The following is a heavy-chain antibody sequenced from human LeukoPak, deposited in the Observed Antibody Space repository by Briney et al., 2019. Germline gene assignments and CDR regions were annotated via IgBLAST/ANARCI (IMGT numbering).Heavy chain of an antibody. D-gene: IGHD3-16*02. CDR2: FGPEDGET. J-gene: IGHJ4*02. V-gene: IGHV1-24*01. Sequence: ASVKVSFKVSGYTLTELSMHWVRQAPGKGLEWMGGFGPEDGETIYAQKFQGRVTMTEDTSTDTAYMELSSLRSEDTAVYYCATGDYDYVWGSYRHFDYWGQGTLVTVSS. CDR3: ATGDYDYVWGSYRHFDY. CDR1: GYTLTELS.